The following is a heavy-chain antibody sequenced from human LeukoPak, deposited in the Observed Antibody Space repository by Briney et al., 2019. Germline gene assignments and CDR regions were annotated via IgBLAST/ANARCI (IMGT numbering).Heavy chain of an antibody. J-gene: IGHJ4*02. CDR2: INPNSGGT. CDR1: GYTFTGYY. D-gene: IGHD3-3*01. CDR3: ARVDYDLVADVYYFDY. Sequence: ASVTVSCTASGYTFTGYYMHWVRQAPGQGLEWMGRINPNSGGTNYAQKFQGRVTMTRDTSISTAYMELSRLRSDDTAVYYCARVDYDLVADVYYFDYWGQGTLVTVSS. V-gene: IGHV1-2*06.